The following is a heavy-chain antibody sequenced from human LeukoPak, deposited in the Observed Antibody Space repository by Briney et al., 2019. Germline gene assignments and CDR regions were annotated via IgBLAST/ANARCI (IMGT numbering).Heavy chain of an antibody. D-gene: IGHD1-26*01. Sequence: ASVKVSCKASGHTFTNYAIHWVRQAPGQRLEWMGWINAGNGNTKYSQKFQGRVTITRDTSASTAYMELSSLRSEDTAVYYCARVGRGYYFDYWGQGTLVTVSS. CDR2: INAGNGNT. CDR3: ARVGRGYYFDY. CDR1: GHTFTNYA. V-gene: IGHV1-3*01. J-gene: IGHJ4*02.